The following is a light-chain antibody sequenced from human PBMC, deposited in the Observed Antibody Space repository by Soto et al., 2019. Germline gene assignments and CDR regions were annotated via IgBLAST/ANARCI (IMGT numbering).Light chain of an antibody. CDR1: QSFRGL. CDR3: QQRHMWPIT. V-gene: IGKV3-11*01. J-gene: IGKJ5*01. Sequence: EXLLRHSPXAXPXSPXXXSTLSXXASQSFRGLLAWYQQKPGQAPRLLIYDAYNRATGIPPRFSGSGSGTDFTLTISSLEPEDSAVYYCQQRHMWPITFGQGTRLEIK. CDR2: DAY.